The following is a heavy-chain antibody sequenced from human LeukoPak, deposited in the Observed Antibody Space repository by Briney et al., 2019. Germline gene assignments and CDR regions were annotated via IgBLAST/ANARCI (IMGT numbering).Heavy chain of an antibody. CDR1: GYSISSGYY. J-gene: IGHJ3*02. D-gene: IGHD2-2*01. CDR3: ARSRRYQLLRHAFDI. V-gene: IGHV4-38-2*01. CDR2: IYHSGST. Sequence: SETLSLTCAVSGYSISSGYYWGWIRQPPGKGLEWIGSIYHSGSTYYNPSLKSRVTISVDTSKNQFSLKLSSVTAADTAVYYCARSRRYQLLRHAFDIWGQGTMVTVSS.